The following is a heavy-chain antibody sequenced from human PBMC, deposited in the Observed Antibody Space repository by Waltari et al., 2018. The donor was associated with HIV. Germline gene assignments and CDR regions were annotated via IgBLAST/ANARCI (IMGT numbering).Heavy chain of an antibody. CDR2: ISYSGST. CDR3: ARHERSRPGPFDN. D-gene: IGHD6-25*01. V-gene: IGHV4-59*08. Sequence: QVQLQESGPGLVKPSETLSLTCAVSGGSFSSSYWSWIRQPPGKGLEWVGYISYSGSTNYNPSLKSRVTILVDTSKNQFSLKVTSVTAADTAVYYCARHERSRPGPFDNWGQGTLVTVSS. J-gene: IGHJ4*02. CDR1: GGSFSSSY.